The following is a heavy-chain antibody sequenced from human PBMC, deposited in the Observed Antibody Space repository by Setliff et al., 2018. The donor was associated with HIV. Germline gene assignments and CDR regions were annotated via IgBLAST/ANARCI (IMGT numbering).Heavy chain of an antibody. CDR3: AREVYRSPSFNY. D-gene: IGHD4-4*01. J-gene: IGHJ4*01. CDR2: IKQDGRDK. V-gene: IGHV3-7*03. Sequence: GGSLRLSCAASGFTFRRYWVNWVRQAPGKGLEWVANIKQDGRDKYYVDSVKDRFTISRDNTRMSLYLEMSSLRADDTAVYYCAREVYRSPSFNYWGHGVLVTVSS. CDR1: GFTFRRYW.